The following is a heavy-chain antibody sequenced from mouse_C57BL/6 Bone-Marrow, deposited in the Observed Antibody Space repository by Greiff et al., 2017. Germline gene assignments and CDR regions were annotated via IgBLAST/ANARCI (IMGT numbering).Heavy chain of an antibody. V-gene: IGHV1-54*01. D-gene: IGHD2-1*01. CDR2: INPGSGGT. J-gene: IGHJ2*01. CDR1: GYAFTNYL. Sequence: VKLMESGAALVRPGTSVKVSCKASGYAFTNYLIEWVKQRPGQGLEWIGVINPGSGGTNYNEKFQGKATLTADKSSSTAYMQLSSLTSEDSAVYFCASGGNDGNYYFDYWGQDTTLTVSS. CDR3: ASGGNDGNYYFDY.